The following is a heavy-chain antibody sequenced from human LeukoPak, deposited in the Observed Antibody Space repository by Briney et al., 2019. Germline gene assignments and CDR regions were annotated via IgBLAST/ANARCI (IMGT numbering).Heavy chain of an antibody. CDR3: ARDGGTFWGLDY. Sequence: GGSLRLSCAASGFTFSSYGMYWVRQAPGKGLEWVSLIYSGGTTFYADSVKDRFTISRDNSKNTLYLQMNSLRAEDTAVYYCARDGGTFWGLDYWGQGILVTVSS. J-gene: IGHJ4*02. V-gene: IGHV3-53*01. CDR2: IYSGGTT. CDR1: GFTFSSYG. D-gene: IGHD7-27*01.